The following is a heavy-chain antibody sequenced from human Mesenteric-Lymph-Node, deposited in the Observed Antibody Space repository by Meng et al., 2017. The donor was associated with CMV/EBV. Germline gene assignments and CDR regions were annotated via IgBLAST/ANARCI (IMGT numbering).Heavy chain of an antibody. V-gene: IGHV1-2*02. Sequence: ASVKVSCKASGYTFTGYYMHWVRQAPGQGLEWMGWINPNSGGTNYAQKFQGRVTITTDESTSTAYMELSSLRSEDTAVYYCARDRPVGTHYYYGMDVWGQGTTVTVSS. D-gene: IGHD4-23*01. CDR2: INPNSGGT. CDR3: ARDRPVGTHYYYGMDV. CDR1: GYTFTGYY. J-gene: IGHJ6*02.